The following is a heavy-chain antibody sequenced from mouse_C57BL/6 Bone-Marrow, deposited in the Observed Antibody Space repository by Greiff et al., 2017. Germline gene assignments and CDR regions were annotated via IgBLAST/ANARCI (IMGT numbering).Heavy chain of an antibody. CDR2: IYPGSGST. D-gene: IGHD2-3*01. Sequence: QVQLQQSGAELVKPGASVKMSCKASGYTFTSYWITWVKQRPGQGLEWIGDIYPGSGSTNYNEKFKSKATLTVDKSSSTAYMQLSSLTSEDSAVYYCARWLLLYWYFDVWGTGTTVTVSS. V-gene: IGHV1-55*01. J-gene: IGHJ1*03. CDR3: ARWLLLYWYFDV. CDR1: GYTFTSYW.